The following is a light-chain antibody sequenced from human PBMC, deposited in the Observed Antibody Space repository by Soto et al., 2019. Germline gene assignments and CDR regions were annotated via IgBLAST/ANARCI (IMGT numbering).Light chain of an antibody. CDR3: HHYNELPLT. V-gene: IGKV3-20*01. J-gene: IGKJ4*01. CDR1: QSISGNH. Sequence: DIVLTQSPGTLSLSPGESATLSCRASQSISGNHLAWYQQKPGQGPRLLIYGASNRATGAPARFSGSGSGTEFPLTISTLEPEDFAVYYCHHYNELPLTFGGGTKV. CDR2: GAS.